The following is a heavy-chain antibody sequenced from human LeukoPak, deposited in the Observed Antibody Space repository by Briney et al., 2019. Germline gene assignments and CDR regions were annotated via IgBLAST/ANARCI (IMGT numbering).Heavy chain of an antibody. CDR3: ATGPMIVVALDFDY. Sequence: ASVKVSCKASGYTFTGYYMHWVRQAPGQGLEWMGWINPNSGGTNYAQKFQGRVTMTRDTSISTAYMELSRLRSEDTAVYYCATGPMIVVALDFDYWGQGTLVTVSS. V-gene: IGHV1-2*02. J-gene: IGHJ4*02. D-gene: IGHD3-22*01. CDR1: GYTFTGYY. CDR2: INPNSGGT.